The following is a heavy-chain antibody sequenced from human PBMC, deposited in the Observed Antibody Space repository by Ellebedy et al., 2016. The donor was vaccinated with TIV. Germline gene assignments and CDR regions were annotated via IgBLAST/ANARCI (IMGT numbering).Heavy chain of an antibody. CDR3: ARGKSGTYIHHALDC. J-gene: IGHJ4*02. D-gene: IGHD3-10*01. CDR2: FGVRGDTT. CDR1: GFTFSGYA. V-gene: IGHV3-23*01. Sequence: GESLKISCAPSGFTFSGYAMSWVRQAPGKGLEWVSGFGVRGDTTYYADSVKGRFTISRDNSKNTRYLQMNSLRAEDTAMDYCARGKSGTYIHHALDCWGQGNLVTVSS.